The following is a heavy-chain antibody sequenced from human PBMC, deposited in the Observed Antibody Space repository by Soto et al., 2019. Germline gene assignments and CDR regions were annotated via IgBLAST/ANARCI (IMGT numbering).Heavy chain of an antibody. CDR1: GGSFSGYY. V-gene: IGHV4-34*01. Sequence: QVQLQQWGAGLLKPSETLSLTCAVYGGSFSGYYWSWIRQPPGKGLEWIGEINHSGSTTYNPSLKSRVNIAVDTSKNQFPLKLSSVTAADTAVYYCARAPRIAAGAWFDPWGQGTLVTVSS. CDR2: INHSGST. D-gene: IGHD6-13*01. CDR3: ARAPRIAAGAWFDP. J-gene: IGHJ5*02.